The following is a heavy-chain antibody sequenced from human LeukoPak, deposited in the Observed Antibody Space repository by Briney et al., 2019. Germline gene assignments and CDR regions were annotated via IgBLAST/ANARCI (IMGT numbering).Heavy chain of an antibody. CDR3: ARGDGYYFGF. V-gene: IGHV3-7*03. CDR2: IREDGSDD. Sequence: GGSLRLSCAASGFTFRHYYMNWVRLAPGKGLAWVANIREDGSDDTYEASVKGRFTISRDNARNSLFLQMNSLRAEDTGVYYCARGDGYYFGFWGQGTPVTVSS. CDR1: GFTFRHYY. J-gene: IGHJ4*02.